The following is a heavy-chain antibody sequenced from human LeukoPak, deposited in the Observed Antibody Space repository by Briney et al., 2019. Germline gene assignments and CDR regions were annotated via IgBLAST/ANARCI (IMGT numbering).Heavy chain of an antibody. J-gene: IGHJ6*02. CDR1: GFTFSSYA. D-gene: IGHD2-2*01. CDR2: ISYDGSNK. CDR3: AREDIVVVAAANSYGMDV. V-gene: IGHV3-30*04. Sequence: GGSLRLSCAASGFTFSSYAMHWVPQAPGKGLEWGAVISYDGSNKYYADSVKGRFTISRDNSKNTLYLQMNSLRAEDTAVYYCAREDIVVVAAANSYGMDVWGQGTTVTVSS.